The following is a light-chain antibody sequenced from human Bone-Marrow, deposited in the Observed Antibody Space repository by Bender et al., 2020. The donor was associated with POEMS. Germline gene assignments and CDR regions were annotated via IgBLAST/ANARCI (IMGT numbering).Light chain of an antibody. J-gene: IGLJ2*01. CDR3: AAWDDNLRGL. Sequence: QSVLTQPPSASGSPGQRVTIACSGSSSTIGSNYVYWYQQLPGAGPKLLIYKNNQRPSGVPDRFSGSKSGTSASLAISGLRSEDEADYYCAAWDDNLRGLFGGGTKLTVL. V-gene: IGLV1-47*01. CDR1: SSTIGSNY. CDR2: KNN.